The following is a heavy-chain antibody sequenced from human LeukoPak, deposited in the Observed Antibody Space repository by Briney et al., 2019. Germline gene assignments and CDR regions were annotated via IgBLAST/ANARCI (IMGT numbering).Heavy chain of an antibody. Sequence: SETLSLTCAVYGGSFSGYYWSWIRQPPGKGLEWIGYIYYSGSTYYNPSLKSRVTISVDTSKNQFSLKLSSVTAADTAVYYCARGGIAAATVEDYFDYWGQGTLVTVSS. J-gene: IGHJ4*02. CDR1: GGSFSGYY. D-gene: IGHD6-13*01. V-gene: IGHV4-34*01. CDR3: ARGGIAAATVEDYFDY. CDR2: IYYSGST.